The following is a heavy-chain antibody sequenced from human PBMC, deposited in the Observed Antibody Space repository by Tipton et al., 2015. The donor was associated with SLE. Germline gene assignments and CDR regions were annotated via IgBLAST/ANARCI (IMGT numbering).Heavy chain of an antibody. CDR3: ARDSQPAAIVYFDY. Sequence: SLRLSCAASGFTFSSYEMNWVRQAPGKGLEWVSYISSSGSTIYYADSVKGRFTISRDNAKNSLYLQMNSLRAEDTAVYYCARDSQPAAIVYFDYWGQGTLVTVSS. V-gene: IGHV3-48*03. CDR1: GFTFSSYE. D-gene: IGHD2-2*01. CDR2: ISSSGSTI. J-gene: IGHJ4*02.